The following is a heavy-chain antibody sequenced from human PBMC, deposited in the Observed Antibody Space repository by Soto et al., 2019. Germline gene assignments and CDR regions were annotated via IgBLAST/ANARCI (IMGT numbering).Heavy chain of an antibody. CDR1: GYTFTEYD. Sequence: TSVKVSCKTSGYTFTEYDLNWVRQAPGQGLEYMGWVSPENRNAGYAPQFRGRVSMTTDTSISTAYLELTNLTYEDTAVYYCEVTTGFWGQGTMVTVSS. D-gene: IGHD1-1*01. V-gene: IGHV1-8*01. CDR2: VSPENRNA. CDR3: EVTTGF. J-gene: IGHJ4*02.